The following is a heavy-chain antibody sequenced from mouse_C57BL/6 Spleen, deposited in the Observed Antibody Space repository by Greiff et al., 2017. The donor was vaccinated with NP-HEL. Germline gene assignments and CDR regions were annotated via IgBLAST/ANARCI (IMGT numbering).Heavy chain of an antibody. CDR2: IYPGGGDT. Sequence: QVQLKQSGAELVRPGASVKMSCKASGYAFTSYWMNWVKQRPGKGLEWIGRIYPGGGDTNYNGKFKGKATLTADKSSSTAYMQLISLTSEDSAIYFCARSGTTLDYYAMDYWGQGTSVTVSS. J-gene: IGHJ4*01. CDR1: GYAFTSYW. CDR3: ARSGTTLDYYAMDY. D-gene: IGHD1-1*01. V-gene: IGHV1-82*01.